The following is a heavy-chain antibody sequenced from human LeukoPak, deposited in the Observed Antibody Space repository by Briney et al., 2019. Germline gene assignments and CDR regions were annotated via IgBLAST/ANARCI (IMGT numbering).Heavy chain of an antibody. J-gene: IGHJ6*02. CDR1: GGSISSSSYY. V-gene: IGHV4-39*07. D-gene: IGHD2-15*01. CDR3: ASSPVTNDVGYCSGGSCYSESYYYGMDV. Sequence: SETLSLTCTVSGGSISSSSYYWGWIRQPPGKGLEWIGSIYYSGSTYYNPSLKSRVTISVDTSKNQFSLKLTSVTAADTAVYYCASSPVTNDVGYCSGGSCYSESYYYGMDVWGQGTTVTVSS. CDR2: IYYSGST.